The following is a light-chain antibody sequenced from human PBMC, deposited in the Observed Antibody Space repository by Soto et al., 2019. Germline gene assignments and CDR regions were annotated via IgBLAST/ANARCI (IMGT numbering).Light chain of an antibody. CDR1: QSVGSSH. J-gene: IGKJ1*01. CDR2: GAP. CDR3: QRNDSAPWT. V-gene: IGKV3-20*01. Sequence: EIVLTQSPGTLSLSPGERATLSCRASQSVGSSHLAWYQKKPGHAPRLLIYGAPSGATRTPDRFSGRGSGTDSPPTSSILEDDVVVVYCQQRNDSAPWTFGQGTKVDI.